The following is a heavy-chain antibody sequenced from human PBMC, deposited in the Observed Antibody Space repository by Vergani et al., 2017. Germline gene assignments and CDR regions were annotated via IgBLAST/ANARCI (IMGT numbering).Heavy chain of an antibody. CDR1: GYSVGSGYY. D-gene: IGHD3-10*01. V-gene: IGHV4-38-2*01. J-gene: IGHJ4*02. Sequence: QVDLQESGPGLVKSSETLSLTCAVSGYSVGSGYYWGWIRQHPGRGLEWIVWVHRNGNTYYTSSLRGRATISRDTSKNQFSLRLTSVTAADTAVYYCASQHPYGSAHVDFWGRGVLVTVSA. CDR3: ASQHPYGSAHVDF. CDR2: VHRNGNT.